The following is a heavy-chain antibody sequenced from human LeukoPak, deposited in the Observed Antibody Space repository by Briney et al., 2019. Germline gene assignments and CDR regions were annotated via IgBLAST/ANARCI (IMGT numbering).Heavy chain of an antibody. CDR3: ARGGDPSYYDFWSGYNYYGMDV. J-gene: IGHJ6*02. Sequence: GGSLRLSCAASGFTFSSYAMHWVRQAPGKGLEWVAVISHDGSNKYYADPVKGRFTISRDNSKNTLYLQMNSLRAEDTAVYYCARGGDPSYYDFWSGYNYYGMDVWGQGTTVTVSS. V-gene: IGHV3-30-3*01. CDR1: GFTFSSYA. D-gene: IGHD3-3*01. CDR2: ISHDGSNK.